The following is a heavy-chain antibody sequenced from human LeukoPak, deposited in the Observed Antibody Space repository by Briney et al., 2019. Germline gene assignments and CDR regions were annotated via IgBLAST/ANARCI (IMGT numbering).Heavy chain of an antibody. CDR3: ARDVRGGWYFDY. CDR2: IKQDGSEK. D-gene: IGHD6-19*01. Sequence: FTXXXYWMSWVRQAPGKGLEWVANIKQDGSEKYYVDSVRGRFAISRDNAKNSLYLQMNSLRAEDTAVFYCARDVRGGWYFDYWGQGTLVTVSS. J-gene: IGHJ4*02. CDR1: FTXXXYW. V-gene: IGHV3-7*01.